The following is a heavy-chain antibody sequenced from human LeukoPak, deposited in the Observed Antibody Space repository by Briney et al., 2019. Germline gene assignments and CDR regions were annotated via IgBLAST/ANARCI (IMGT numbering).Heavy chain of an antibody. CDR3: ARCATLATNWFDP. CDR2: IYPGDSDT. CDR1: GYSFTSYW. Sequence: GEPLKFSGKASGYSFTSYWIGWVRQVPGKGLEWMGLIYPGDSDTRYSPSFQGQVTISADKSISTTYLQWRSLKASDTAMYYCARCATLATNWFDPWGQGTLVTVSS. V-gene: IGHV5-51*01. J-gene: IGHJ5*02.